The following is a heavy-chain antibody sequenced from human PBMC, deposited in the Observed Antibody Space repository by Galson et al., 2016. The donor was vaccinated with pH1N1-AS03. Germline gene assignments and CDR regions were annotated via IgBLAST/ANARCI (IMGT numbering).Heavy chain of an antibody. Sequence: SLRLSCAASGFTFSSYYIHWVRQVPGKGLVWVSRVDNDGYDRVYADSVKGRFTIPRDNTKNTVYLQMNSLGAEDTAIYYCARGGFHHGFDSWGQGTLITVSS. CDR3: ARGGFHHGFDS. V-gene: IGHV3-74*01. J-gene: IGHJ4*02. D-gene: IGHD1-14*01. CDR1: GFTFSSYY. CDR2: VDNDGYDR.